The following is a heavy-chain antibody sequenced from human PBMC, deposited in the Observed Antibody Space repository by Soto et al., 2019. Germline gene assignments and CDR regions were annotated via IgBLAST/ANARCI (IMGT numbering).Heavy chain of an antibody. CDR2: IYWDDDT. CDR3: AHIDPKIVTAWGHGGFYF. CDR1: GFSVSSSGQG. V-gene: IGHV2-5*02. D-gene: IGHD2-21*02. Sequence: ITLKESGPTLVKPTQTLTLTCTVSGFSVSSSGQGVGRIRQPPGKALEWLALIYWDDDTRYSPSLKSRLTITKDTSKNQVVLTLTNMDPVDTATYYCAHIDPKIVTAWGHGGFYFWGQGTLVTFSS. J-gene: IGHJ4*02.